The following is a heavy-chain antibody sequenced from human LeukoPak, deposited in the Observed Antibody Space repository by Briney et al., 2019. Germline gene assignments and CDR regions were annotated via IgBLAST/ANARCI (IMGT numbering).Heavy chain of an antibody. V-gene: IGHV3-30*02. J-gene: IGHJ6*03. D-gene: IGHD6-19*01. CDR2: IRYDGSNK. CDR1: GFTFSSYG. Sequence: PGGSLRLSCAASGFTFSSYGMHWVRQAPGKGLEWVAFIRYDGSNKYYADSVKGRFTISRDNSKNTLYLQMNSLRAEDTAVYYCAKAVAGTGTFFYYYYYMDVWGKGTTVTVSS. CDR3: AKAVAGTGTFFYYYYYMDV.